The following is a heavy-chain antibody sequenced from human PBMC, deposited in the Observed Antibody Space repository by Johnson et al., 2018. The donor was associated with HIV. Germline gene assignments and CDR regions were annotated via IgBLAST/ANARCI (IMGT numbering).Heavy chain of an antibody. J-gene: IGHJ3*02. Sequence: VQLVESGGGVVQPGRSLRLSCAASGFSFSNYAMHWVRQAPGKGLERVAVIWYDGSNKNYADSVKGRFTISRDNSKNTLYLQMNSLRAEDTAVYYFAKDTVGSSGYYGGAFDIWGQGTMVTVSS. CDR2: IWYDGSNK. V-gene: IGHV3-30*04. CDR3: AKDTVGSSGYYGGAFDI. CDR1: GFSFSNYA. D-gene: IGHD3-22*01.